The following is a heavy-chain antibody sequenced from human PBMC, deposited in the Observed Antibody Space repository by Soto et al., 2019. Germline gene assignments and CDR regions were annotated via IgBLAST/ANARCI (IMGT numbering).Heavy chain of an antibody. CDR2: IYYSGST. CDR1: GGSIGSGVYY. V-gene: IGHV4-31*03. J-gene: IGHJ5*02. Sequence: QVQLQESGPGLVKPSQTLSLTCTVSGGSIGSGVYYWSWIRQHPGKGLEWIGYIYYSGSTYYNPSLNSRVTISVDTSKNQFSLKLSSVTAADTAVYYWARVAPRTENNWFDPWGQGTLVTVSS. CDR3: ARVAPRTENNWFDP.